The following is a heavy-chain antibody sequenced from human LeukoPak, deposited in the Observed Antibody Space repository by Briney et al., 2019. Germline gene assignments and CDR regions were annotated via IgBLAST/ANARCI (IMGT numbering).Heavy chain of an antibody. CDR3: ASTIATRYFDY. CDR1: GFTFSNYW. D-gene: IGHD6-6*01. V-gene: IGHV3-7*03. Sequence: GGSLRLSCVASGFTFSNYWMSWVRQAPGKGLEWVANIKEDGSEKYYVDSVKGRFTISRDNAKNSLYLQMNSLRAEDTAVYYCASTIATRYFDYWGQGTLVTVSS. J-gene: IGHJ4*02. CDR2: IKEDGSEK.